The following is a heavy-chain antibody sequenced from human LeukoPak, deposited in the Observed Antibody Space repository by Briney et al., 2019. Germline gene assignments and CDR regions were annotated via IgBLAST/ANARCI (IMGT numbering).Heavy chain of an antibody. J-gene: IGHJ4*02. Sequence: GGSLRLSCAASEFTFSSYAMSWVRQAPGKGLEWVSAISGSGGSTYYADSVKGRFTISRDNSKNTLYLQMNSLRAEDTALYYCAKEWWSSSSPLHFDYWGQGSLVTVSS. CDR2: ISGSGGST. CDR1: EFTFSSYA. CDR3: AKEWWSSSSPLHFDY. V-gene: IGHV3-23*01. D-gene: IGHD6-6*01.